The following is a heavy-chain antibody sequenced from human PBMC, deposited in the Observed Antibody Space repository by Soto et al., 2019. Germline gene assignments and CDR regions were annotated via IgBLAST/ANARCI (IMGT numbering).Heavy chain of an antibody. CDR1: GYTFTNYY. V-gene: IGHV1-46*04. J-gene: IGHJ4*02. CDR2: INPSARSA. Sequence: ASVKVSCKASGYTFTNYYLHWVRQAPGQGLECVGMINPSARSASYAQKLRGRLTMDRDTSTTTVYMELSRLTFEDTAVYFCARDNSAANGVLDHWGQGPLVTVSS. CDR3: ARDNSAANGVLDH. D-gene: IGHD1-1*01.